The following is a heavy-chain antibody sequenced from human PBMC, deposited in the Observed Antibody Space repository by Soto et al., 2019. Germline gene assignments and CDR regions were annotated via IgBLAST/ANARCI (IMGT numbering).Heavy chain of an antibody. CDR1: GFTFNNYA. CDR3: AKDRLGGNFDY. CDR2: ISGTGGST. V-gene: IGHV3-23*01. J-gene: IGHJ4*02. Sequence: EVQVLDSGGGLVQPGGSLRLSCAASGFTFNNYAMNWGRQAPGKGLEWVATISGTGGSTYYADSVKGRFTISRDNSKNTLYLQMNSLRVEDTAVYYCAKDRLGGNFDYWGQGTQVTVSS.